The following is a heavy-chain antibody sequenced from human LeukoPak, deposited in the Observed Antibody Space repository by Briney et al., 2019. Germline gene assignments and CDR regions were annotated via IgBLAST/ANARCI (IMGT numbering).Heavy chain of an antibody. V-gene: IGHV4-61*01. Sequence: KPSDTLSLTCTVSGGSLTNPTYYQWSWIRQPPGRGLELIGSLYASGSAKFNPSLTSRVAMSLDTSQNQFSLKLSSVTAEDSAVYHCARFKSGGFAYFDSWGQGIRVIVSS. D-gene: IGHD4-23*01. CDR3: ARFKSGGFAYFDS. CDR2: LYASGSA. CDR1: GGSLTNPTYY. J-gene: IGHJ4*02.